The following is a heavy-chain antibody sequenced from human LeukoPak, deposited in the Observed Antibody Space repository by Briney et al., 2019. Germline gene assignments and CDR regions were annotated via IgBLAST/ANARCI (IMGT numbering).Heavy chain of an antibody. D-gene: IGHD3-10*02. CDR1: GFTFNNYA. J-gene: IGHJ6*04. V-gene: IGHV3-23*01. CDR2: ISGSGGST. CDR3: AELGITMIGGV. Sequence: GGSLRLSCAASGFTFNNYAMNWVRQAPGKGLEWVSAISGSGGSTYYADSVKGRFTISRDNSKNTLYLQMNSLRAEDTAVYYCAELGITMIGGVWGKGTTVTISS.